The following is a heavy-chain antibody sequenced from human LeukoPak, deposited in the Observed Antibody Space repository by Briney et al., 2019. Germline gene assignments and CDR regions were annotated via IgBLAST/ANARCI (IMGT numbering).Heavy chain of an antibody. CDR2: IIPIFGTA. D-gene: IGHD2-2*02. V-gene: IGHV1-69*13. Sequence: ASVKVSCKASGYTFTSYGISWVRQAPGQGLEWMGGIIPIFGTANYAQKFQGRVTITADESTSTAYMELSSLRSEDTAVYYCARYGVGPAAILGWFDPWGQGTLVTVSS. CDR1: GYTFTSYG. J-gene: IGHJ5*02. CDR3: ARYGVGPAAILGWFDP.